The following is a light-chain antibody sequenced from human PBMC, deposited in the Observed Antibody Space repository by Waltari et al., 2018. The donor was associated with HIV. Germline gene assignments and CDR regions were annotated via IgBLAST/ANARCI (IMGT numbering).Light chain of an antibody. J-gene: IGKJ2*02. CDR2: GAS. V-gene: IGKV1-39*01. CDR1: QTIIAY. CDR3: QQSYITPWT. Sequence: DIQLTQSPSSLSASIGDTVTITCRASQTIIAYLNWYQQKPGKPPELLISGASTLQSGVSSKFSGSGSGTDSTLTIAGLQPEDFVTYFCQQSYITPWTFGQGTKLNI.